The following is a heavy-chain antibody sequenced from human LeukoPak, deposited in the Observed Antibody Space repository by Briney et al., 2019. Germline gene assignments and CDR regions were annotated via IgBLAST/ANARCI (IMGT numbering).Heavy chain of an antibody. V-gene: IGHV3-9*01. CDR2: ISWNSGSI. J-gene: IGHJ4*02. CDR1: GFTFDDYA. CDR3: AEGPGNIYAEFDY. D-gene: IGHD1/OR15-1a*01. Sequence: GGSLRLSCAASGFTFDDYAMHWVRQAPGKGLEWVSGISWNSGSIGYADSVKGRFTISRDNSKNSLYLQMNSLRAEDTALYYCAEGPGNIYAEFDYWGQGTLVTVSS.